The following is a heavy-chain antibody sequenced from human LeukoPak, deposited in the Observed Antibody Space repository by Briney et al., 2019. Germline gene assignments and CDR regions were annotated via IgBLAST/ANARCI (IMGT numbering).Heavy chain of an antibody. CDR2: IKQDGSEK. D-gene: IGHD1-26*01. CDR3: ARDVGVMEWELLHLFDY. V-gene: IGHV3-7*01. Sequence: GGSLRLSCAASGFMFSGYWMIWVRQPPGKGLEWVANIKQDGSEKYYVDSVKGRFTISRDNAKNSLYLQMNSLRAEDTAVYYCARDVGVMEWELLHLFDYWGQGTLVTVSS. J-gene: IGHJ4*02. CDR1: GFMFSGYW.